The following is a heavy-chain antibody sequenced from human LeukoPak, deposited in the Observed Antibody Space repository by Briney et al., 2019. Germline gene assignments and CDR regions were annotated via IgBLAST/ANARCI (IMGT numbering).Heavy chain of an antibody. CDR1: GFTFSNYA. Sequence: GGSLRLSCAASGFTFSNYAIHWVRQAPGKGLEWVAVISYDGSNKYYADSVKGRFTISRDNSKNALYLQMNSLRAEDTAVYYCAISGYSSSWYYAFDIWGQGTMVTVSS. J-gene: IGHJ3*02. CDR3: AISGYSSSWYYAFDI. V-gene: IGHV3-30-3*01. CDR2: ISYDGSNK. D-gene: IGHD6-13*01.